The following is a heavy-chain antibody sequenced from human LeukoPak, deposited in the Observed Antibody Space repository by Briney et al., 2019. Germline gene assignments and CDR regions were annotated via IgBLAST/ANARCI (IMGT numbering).Heavy chain of an antibody. V-gene: IGHV3-7*01. CDR2: INPDGSDK. CDR1: AFTFSTHW. J-gene: IGHJ4*02. CDR3: VSGSGWIFDY. D-gene: IGHD6-19*01. Sequence: GGSLRLSCATSAFTFSTHWMIWVRQAPGKGLEWVANINPDGSDKQYLDSVKGRFTISRDSARNSLYLQMNSLGAEDTAVYYCVSGSGWIFDYWGQGTLVTVSS.